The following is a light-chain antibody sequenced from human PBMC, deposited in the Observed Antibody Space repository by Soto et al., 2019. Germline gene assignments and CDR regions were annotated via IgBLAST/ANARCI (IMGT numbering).Light chain of an antibody. Sequence: DIQMTQSPSSLSASVGDRVTITCRASQGIGDYLAWYQQRPGRVPRLLIFCASTLQSGVPSRFSGSGSGTDFTLTISSLQPEDVATYYCQKYNSVPFTFGPGTKVNIK. J-gene: IGKJ3*01. CDR3: QKYNSVPFT. V-gene: IGKV1-27*01. CDR1: QGIGDY. CDR2: CAS.